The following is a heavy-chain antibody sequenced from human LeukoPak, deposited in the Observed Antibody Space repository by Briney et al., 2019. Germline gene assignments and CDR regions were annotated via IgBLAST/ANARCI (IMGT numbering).Heavy chain of an antibody. D-gene: IGHD6-13*01. CDR2: MNPNTGVT. CDR3: ARGAGSSWSDY. Sequence: ASVKVSCKASGYSFNVNYMHWVRQAPGQGLEWMGWMNPNTGVTNFAQKFQGRVTMTRDTSIRTAYMELSRLTSDDTAVYYCARGAGSSWSDYWGQGTLVTVSS. CDR1: GYSFNVNY. V-gene: IGHV1-2*02. J-gene: IGHJ4*02.